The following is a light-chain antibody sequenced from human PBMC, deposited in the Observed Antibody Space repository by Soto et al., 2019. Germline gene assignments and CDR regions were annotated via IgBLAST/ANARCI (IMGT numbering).Light chain of an antibody. J-gene: IGKJ1*01. V-gene: IGKV1-5*03. Sequence: DIQMTQSPTTLSASVGDRVTITCRASQSIGSWLAWYQQKPGKAPKLLIYKASTLESGVPSRFSGSGSGTEFIRTISSLQPDDFASYYCQQYGSYSPWTFGQGTKVEIK. CDR3: QQYGSYSPWT. CDR2: KAS. CDR1: QSIGSW.